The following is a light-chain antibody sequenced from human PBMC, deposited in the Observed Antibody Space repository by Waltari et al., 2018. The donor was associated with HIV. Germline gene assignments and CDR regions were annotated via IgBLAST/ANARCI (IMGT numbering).Light chain of an antibody. CDR2: DDR. CDR3: QVWDGRGDPVI. J-gene: IGLJ2*01. CDR1: NIAATKS. Sequence: SYVLTQPPSVSVAPGQPARITCGGNNIAATKSVHWYRRNPGQARVVGIEDDRDRPEGIPDRLGGCSAGDTATLTISRAEAGDEADYYCQVWDGRGDPVIFGGGTKLAVV. V-gene: IGLV3-21*02.